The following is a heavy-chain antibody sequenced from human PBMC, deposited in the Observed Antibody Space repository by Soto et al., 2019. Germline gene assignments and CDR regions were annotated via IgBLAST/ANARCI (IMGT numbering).Heavy chain of an antibody. V-gene: IGHV3-66*01. CDR1: GFTVSSNY. J-gene: IGHJ4*02. Sequence: EVQLVESGGGLVQPGGSLRLSCAASGFTVSSNYMSWVRQAPGKGLEWVSVIYSGGSTYHADSVKGRFTISRDNSKNTLYLQMNSLRAEDTAVYYCARGGYYYDSSGYYPPLGYWGQGTLVTVSS. D-gene: IGHD3-22*01. CDR2: IYSGGST. CDR3: ARGGYYYDSSGYYPPLGY.